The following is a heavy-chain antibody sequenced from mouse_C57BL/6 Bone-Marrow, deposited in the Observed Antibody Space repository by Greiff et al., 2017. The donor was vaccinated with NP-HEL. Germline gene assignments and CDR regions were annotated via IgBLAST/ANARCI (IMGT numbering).Heavy chain of an antibody. CDR2: IDPENGDT. CDR1: GFNIKDDY. J-gene: IGHJ2*01. Sequence: EVQLQQSGAELVRPGASVKLSCTASGFNIKDDYMHWVKQRPEQGLEWIGWIDPENGDTEYASKFQGKATITADTSSNTAYLQLSSLTSEDTAVYYCTQGNSSFDYWGQGTTLTVSS. V-gene: IGHV14-4*01. CDR3: TQGNSSFDY.